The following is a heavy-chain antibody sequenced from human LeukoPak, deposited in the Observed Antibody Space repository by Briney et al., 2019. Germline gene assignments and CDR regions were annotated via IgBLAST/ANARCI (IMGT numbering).Heavy chain of an antibody. V-gene: IGHV3-21*01. CDR2: ISNIGTSI. CDR3: ARGPPWYFDL. J-gene: IGHJ2*01. Sequence: PGESLRLSCAVSGFTFSRYSMNWVRQAPGKGLEWVSSISNIGTSIYYADSVKGRFTISRDNAKNTLYLQMNSLRVEDTVVYYCARGPPWYFDLWGRGTLVTVSS. D-gene: IGHD6-25*01. CDR1: GFTFSRYS.